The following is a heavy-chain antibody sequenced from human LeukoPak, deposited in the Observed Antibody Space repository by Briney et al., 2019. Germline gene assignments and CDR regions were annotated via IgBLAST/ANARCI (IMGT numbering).Heavy chain of an antibody. CDR3: ARGPLWLLDY. Sequence: PSETLSLTCTVSGDSISSYYWSWIRQPPGKGLEWIGYFYYSGSTNYNPSLKSRVTISVDTSKNQFSLKLSSVTAADTAVYYCARGPLWLLDYWGQGTLVTVSS. J-gene: IGHJ4*02. D-gene: IGHD2-21*01. V-gene: IGHV4-59*08. CDR1: GDSISSYY. CDR2: FYYSGST.